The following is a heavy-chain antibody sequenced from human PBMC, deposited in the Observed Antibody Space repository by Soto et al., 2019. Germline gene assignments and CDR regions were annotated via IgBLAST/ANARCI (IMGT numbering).Heavy chain of an antibody. D-gene: IGHD3-16*02. CDR2: IWYDGSNK. V-gene: IGHV3-33*01. CDR3: ARTAITFGGVIIRNDYYYMDV. CDR1: GFTFSSYG. Sequence: GGSLRLSCAASGFTFSSYGMHWVRQAPGKGLEWVAVIWYDGSNKYYADSVKGRFTISRDNSKNTLYLQMNSLRAEDTAVYYCARTAITFGGVIIRNDYYYMDVWGKGTTVTVSS. J-gene: IGHJ6*03.